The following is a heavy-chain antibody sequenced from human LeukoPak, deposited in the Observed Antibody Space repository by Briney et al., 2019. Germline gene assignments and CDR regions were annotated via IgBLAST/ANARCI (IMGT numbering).Heavy chain of an antibody. CDR1: GFTFSSYA. CDR2: ISGSGGST. Sequence: GGSLRLSCAASGFTFSSYAMSWVRQAPGKGLEWVSAISGSGGSTYYADSVKGRFTISRDNSMNTLYLQMNSLRAEDTAVYYCAKEYYDILTGYCHFDYWGQGTLVTVSS. V-gene: IGHV3-23*01. D-gene: IGHD3-9*01. CDR3: AKEYYDILTGYCHFDY. J-gene: IGHJ4*02.